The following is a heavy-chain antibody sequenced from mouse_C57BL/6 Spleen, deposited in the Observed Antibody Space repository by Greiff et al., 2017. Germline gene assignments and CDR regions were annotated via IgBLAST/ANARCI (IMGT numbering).Heavy chain of an antibody. D-gene: IGHD3-2*01. J-gene: IGHJ4*01. CDR1: GFTFSDYG. Sequence: EVMLVESGGGLVQPGGSLKLSCAASGFTFSDYGMAWVRQAPRKGPEWVAFISNLAYSIYYADTVTGRFTISRENAKNTLYLERSSLRAEDTAMYYCARHETARMAMDYWGQGTSVTVSS. V-gene: IGHV5-15*04. CDR3: ARHETARMAMDY. CDR2: ISNLAYSI.